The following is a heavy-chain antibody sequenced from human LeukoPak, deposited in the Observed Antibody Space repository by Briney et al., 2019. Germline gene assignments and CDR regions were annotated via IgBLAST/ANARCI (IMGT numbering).Heavy chain of an antibody. D-gene: IGHD3-16*01. J-gene: IGHJ4*02. CDR1: GYTFANYW. CDR3: ATLGGNFDY. CDR2: IYPADSDT. V-gene: IGHV5-51*01. Sequence: GESLKISCKGSGYTFANYWIAWVRQMPGKGLEWMGIIYPADSDTRYSPSFQGQVIISADKSISTAYLQWSSLKASDTAMYYCATLGGNFDYWGQGTLVTVSS.